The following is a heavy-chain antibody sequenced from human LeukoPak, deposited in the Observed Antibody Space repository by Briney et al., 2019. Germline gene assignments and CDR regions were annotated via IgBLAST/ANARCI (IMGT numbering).Heavy chain of an antibody. CDR1: GFTFSSYW. V-gene: IGHV3-74*01. J-gene: IGHJ4*02. CDR2: INSDGSST. Sequence: GGSLRLSCAASGFTFSSYWMHWVRQAPGKGLVWVSRINSDGSSTSYADSVKGRFTISRDNAKNTLYLQMSSLRAEDTAVYYCARGRIYYNSTDWDSFDYWGQGTLVTVSS. D-gene: IGHD3-22*01. CDR3: ARGRIYYNSTDWDSFDY.